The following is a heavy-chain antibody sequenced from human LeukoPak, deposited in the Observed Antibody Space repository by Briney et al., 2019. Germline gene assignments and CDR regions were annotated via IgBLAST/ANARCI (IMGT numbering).Heavy chain of an antibody. V-gene: IGHV3-66*01. J-gene: IGHJ4*02. D-gene: IGHD1-26*01. CDR3: AKDGRAGRLRWELPDDWILAYFDY. CDR1: GFTVSSNY. CDR2: IYSGGST. Sequence: GGSLRLSCAASGFTVSSNYMSWVRQAPGKGLEWVSVIYSGGSTYYADSVKGRFTISRDNSKNTLYLQMNSLRAEDTAVYYCAKDGRAGRLRWELPDDWILAYFDYWGQGTLVTVSS.